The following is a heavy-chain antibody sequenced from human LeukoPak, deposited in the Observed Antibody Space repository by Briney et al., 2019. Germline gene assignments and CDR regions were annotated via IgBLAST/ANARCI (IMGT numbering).Heavy chain of an antibody. Sequence: GGSLRLSCAVSGFTVSTNYMSWVRQAPGKGLEWVSVIYSGGDTYYADPMKGRFTVSRDNSKNTLYLQMNSLRAEDTAVYYCARGGGGGNPFDYWGQGTLVTVSS. CDR3: ARGGGGGNPFDY. V-gene: IGHV3-53*01. CDR2: IYSGGDT. CDR1: GFTVSTNY. D-gene: IGHD1-14*01. J-gene: IGHJ4*02.